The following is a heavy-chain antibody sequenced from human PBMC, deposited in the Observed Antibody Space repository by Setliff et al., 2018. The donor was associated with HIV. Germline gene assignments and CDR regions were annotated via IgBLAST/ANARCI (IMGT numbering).Heavy chain of an antibody. J-gene: IGHJ6*02. CDR2: ISYDGSNK. Sequence: GGSLRLSCAASGFTFSSYAMHWVRQAPGKGLEWVAVISYDGSNKYYADSVKGRFTISRDNSKNTLYLQMNSLRAEDTAVYYCAREDVDTAMVWLSYYYYGMDVWGQGTTVTVSS. CDR1: GFTFSSYA. CDR3: AREDVDTAMVWLSYYYYGMDV. V-gene: IGHV3-30-3*01. D-gene: IGHD5-18*01.